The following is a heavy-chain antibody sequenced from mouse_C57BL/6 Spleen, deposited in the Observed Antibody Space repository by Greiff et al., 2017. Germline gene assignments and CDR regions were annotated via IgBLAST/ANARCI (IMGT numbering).Heavy chain of an antibody. CDR2: ISDGGSYT. CDR3: ARERGSTTDAMDY. V-gene: IGHV5-4*01. J-gene: IGHJ4*01. D-gene: IGHD1-1*01. CDR1: GFTFSSYA. Sequence: EVKLMESGGGLVKPGGSLKLSCAASGFTFSSYAMSWVRQTPEKRLEWVATISDGGSYTYYPDNVKGRFTISRDNAKNNLYLQMSHLKSEDTAMYYCARERGSTTDAMDYWGQGTSVTVSS.